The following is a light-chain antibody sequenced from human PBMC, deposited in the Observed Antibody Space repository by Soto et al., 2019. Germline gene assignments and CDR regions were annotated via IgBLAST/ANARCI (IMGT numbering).Light chain of an antibody. J-gene: IGKJ3*01. V-gene: IGKV3-20*01. Sequence: EIVLTQSPGTLSLSPGDRATLSCRASQSVTSNYLAWYQQKPGQAPRLLIHAASNRAIGIPDRLSGSGSGTAFTLTISRLEPEDFAVYFCQQYGTSLFTFGPGAKVDIK. CDR2: AAS. CDR3: QQYGTSLFT. CDR1: QSVTSNY.